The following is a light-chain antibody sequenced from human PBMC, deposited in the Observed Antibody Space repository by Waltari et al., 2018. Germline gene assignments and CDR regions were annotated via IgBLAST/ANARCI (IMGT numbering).Light chain of an antibody. J-gene: IGKJ2*01. Sequence: DIQMTQSPSTLSASVGDRITITCRASQSISTWLAWYQQKPGKAPNLLIYKASNLESWVPSRFSGSGSGTEFTLTISSLQPDDFATYYCQQYSTYYTFGQGTKLEIK. CDR1: QSISTW. V-gene: IGKV1-5*03. CDR2: KAS. CDR3: QQYSTYYT.